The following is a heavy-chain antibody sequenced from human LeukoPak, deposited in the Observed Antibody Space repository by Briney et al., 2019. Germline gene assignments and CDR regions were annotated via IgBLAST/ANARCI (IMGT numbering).Heavy chain of an antibody. V-gene: IGHV3-74*01. CDR1: TFTFSDYW. J-gene: IGHJ4*02. D-gene: IGHD2-8*01. CDR2: INSDGSGT. CDR3: ARDLMVGSPFDS. Sequence: GGSLRLSCAASTFTFSDYWMHWVRQAPGKGLVWVSRINSDGSGTRYADSVKGRFTISRDNAKNTLYLQMNSLTAEDTAVYYCARDLMVGSPFDSWGQGSLDTVSS.